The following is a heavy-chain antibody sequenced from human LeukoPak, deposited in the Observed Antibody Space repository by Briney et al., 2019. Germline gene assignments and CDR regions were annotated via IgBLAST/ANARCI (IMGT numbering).Heavy chain of an antibody. Sequence: PSETLSLTCTVSGGSISSYYWSWIRQPPGEGLEWIGYIYYSGSTNYNPSLKSRVTISVDTSKNQFSLKLSSVTAADTAVYYCARGVSGYTVSFDYWGQGTLVTVSS. V-gene: IGHV4-59*08. CDR1: GGSISSYY. CDR2: IYYSGST. J-gene: IGHJ4*02. CDR3: ARGVSGYTVSFDY. D-gene: IGHD3-22*01.